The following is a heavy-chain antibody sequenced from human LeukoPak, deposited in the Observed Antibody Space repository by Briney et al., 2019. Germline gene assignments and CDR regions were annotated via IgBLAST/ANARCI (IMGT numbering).Heavy chain of an antibody. Sequence: SETLSLTCTVSGGSISDYYWSWIRQPPGKGLKWIAFTHYTGSTNYNPSLKSRVTISVDTSKNQFSLKLSSVTAADTAVYFCARARTVFGVVDYFDYWGQGTLVTVSS. CDR3: ARARTVFGVVDYFDY. CDR1: GGSISDYY. D-gene: IGHD3-3*01. V-gene: IGHV4-59*01. CDR2: THYTGST. J-gene: IGHJ4*02.